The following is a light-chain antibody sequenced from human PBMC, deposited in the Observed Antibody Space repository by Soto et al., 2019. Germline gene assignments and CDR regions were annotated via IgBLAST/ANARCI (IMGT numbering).Light chain of an antibody. CDR3: QQYDKYST. CDR2: GAS. J-gene: IGKJ1*01. CDR1: QSVSNNY. V-gene: IGKV3-20*01. Sequence: EIVLTQSPGTLCLSPGERATLSCRASQSVSNNYLAWYQQKPGQAPRLLIYGASNRATGIPDRFSGSGSGTDFTLTISRLEPEDFATYFCQQYDKYSTFGHGTKVDI.